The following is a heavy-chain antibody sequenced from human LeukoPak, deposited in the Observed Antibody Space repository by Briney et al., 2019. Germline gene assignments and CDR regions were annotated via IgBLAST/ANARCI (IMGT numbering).Heavy chain of an antibody. V-gene: IGHV4-30-2*01. Sequence: PSETLSLTCAVSGGSISSGGYSWSWIRQPPGKGLEWIGYIYHSGSTYYNPSLKSRVTISVDRSKNQFSLKLSSVTAADTAVYYCARWGTAMDFDYWGQGTLVTVSS. CDR1: GGSISSGGYS. J-gene: IGHJ4*02. D-gene: IGHD5-18*01. CDR3: ARWGTAMDFDY. CDR2: IYHSGST.